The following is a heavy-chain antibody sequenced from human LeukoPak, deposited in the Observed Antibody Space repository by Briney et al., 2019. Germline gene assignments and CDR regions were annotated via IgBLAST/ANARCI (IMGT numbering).Heavy chain of an antibody. Sequence: ASVKVSCKASGYTVTSYYMHWVRQAPGQGLEWMGILNPSGGSTSYAQKFQGRVTMTRDTSTSTVYMELSSLRSEDTAVYYCARGLPNRGGFDYWGQGTLVTVSS. CDR2: LNPSGGST. CDR3: ARGLPNRGGFDY. V-gene: IGHV1-46*01. CDR1: GYTVTSYY. J-gene: IGHJ4*02.